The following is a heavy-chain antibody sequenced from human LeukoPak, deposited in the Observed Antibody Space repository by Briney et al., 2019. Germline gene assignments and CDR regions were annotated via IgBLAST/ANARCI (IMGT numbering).Heavy chain of an antibody. V-gene: IGHV3-21*01. J-gene: IGHJ3*02. D-gene: IGHD2-15*01. Sequence: PGGSLRLSCAASGFTFSSYSMNWVRQVPGKGLEWVSSISSSSSYIYYADSVKGRFTISRDNAKNSLYLQMNSLRAEDTAVYYCARDGPPYCSGGSCYSDFGIWGQGTMVTVSS. CDR3: ARDGPPYCSGGSCYSDFGI. CDR2: ISSSSSYI. CDR1: GFTFSSYS.